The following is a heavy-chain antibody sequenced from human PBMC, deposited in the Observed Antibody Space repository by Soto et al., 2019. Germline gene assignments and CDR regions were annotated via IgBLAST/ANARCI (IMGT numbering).Heavy chain of an antibody. D-gene: IGHD3-22*01. V-gene: IGHV4-39*01. CDR2: IYYSGST. CDR3: ATGIAAEYYDDSSGYYSDDY. CDR1: CGSISSSSYY. Sequence: PSETLSLTCTVSCGSISSSSYYWGRIRQPPGKGLEWSGSIYYSGSTYYNPSLKSRVTISVDTSKNQFSLKLSSVTAADTAVYYCATGIAAEYYDDSSGYYSDDYWGQGTLVTVSS. J-gene: IGHJ4*02.